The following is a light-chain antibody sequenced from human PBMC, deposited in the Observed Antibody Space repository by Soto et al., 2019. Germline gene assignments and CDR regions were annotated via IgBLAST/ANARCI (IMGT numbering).Light chain of an antibody. CDR2: DAS. J-gene: IGKJ3*01. CDR1: QSISSY. V-gene: IGKV3-11*01. CDR3: HQRSTWPFT. Sequence: EIVLTQSPATLSLSPGERATLSCRASQSISSYLAWYQQKPDQAPRLLIYDASNRATGIPARFSGSGSGTDFTLTISSLEPEDFAAYYCHQRSTWPFTFGPGTKGDIK.